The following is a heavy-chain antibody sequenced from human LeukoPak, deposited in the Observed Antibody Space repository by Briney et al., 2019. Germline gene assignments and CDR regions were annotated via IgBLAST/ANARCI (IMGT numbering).Heavy chain of an antibody. CDR1: GFTFSTYA. J-gene: IGHJ4*02. CDR3: ARDVRRAARYYFDY. CDR2: IAADGKDK. D-gene: IGHD6-25*01. V-gene: IGHV3-30*04. Sequence: GRSLRLPCAASGFTFSTYALHWVRQAPGKGLEWVAVIAADGKDKHHADSVKGRFTISRDNSKNTLYLQMNSLRTEDTAVYYCARDVRRAARYYFDYWGQGTLVTVSS.